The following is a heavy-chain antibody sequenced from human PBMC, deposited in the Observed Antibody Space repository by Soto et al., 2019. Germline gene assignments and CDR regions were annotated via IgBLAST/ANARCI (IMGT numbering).Heavy chain of an antibody. CDR2: FYYSGST. Sequence: SETLSLTCTVSGGSISSYYWSWIRQPPGKGLEWIGYFYYSGSTNYNPSLKSRVTISADMSKNQFSLKLSSVTAADTAVYYCARVPGCSSTSCHGRWQWIHPWGQGTLVTVSS. J-gene: IGHJ5*02. D-gene: IGHD2-2*01. V-gene: IGHV4-59*01. CDR1: GGSISSYY. CDR3: ARVPGCSSTSCHGRWQWIHP.